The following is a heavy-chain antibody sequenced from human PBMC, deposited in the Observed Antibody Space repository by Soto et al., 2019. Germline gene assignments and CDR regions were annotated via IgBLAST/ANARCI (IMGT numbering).Heavy chain of an antibody. CDR3: AREICSSTSCYGVYFDY. J-gene: IGHJ4*02. D-gene: IGHD2-2*01. V-gene: IGHV4-59*01. CDR2: IYYSGST. CDR1: GGSISSYY. Sequence: SETLSLTCTVSGGSISSYYWSWIRQPTGKGLEWIGYIYYSGSTNYNPSLKSRVTISVDTSKNQFSLKLSSVTAADTAVYYCAREICSSTSCYGVYFDYWGQGTLVTVSS.